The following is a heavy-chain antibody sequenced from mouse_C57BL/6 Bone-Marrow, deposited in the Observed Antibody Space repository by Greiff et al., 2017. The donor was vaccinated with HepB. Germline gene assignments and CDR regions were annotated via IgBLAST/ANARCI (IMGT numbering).Heavy chain of an antibody. D-gene: IGHD1-1*01. V-gene: IGHV2-2*01. Sequence: QVQLQQSGPGLVQPSQSLSITCTVSGFSLTSYGVHWVRQSPGKGLEWLGVIWSGGSTDYNAAFISRLSISKDNSKSQVFFKMNSLQADDTAIYYFATSTVHYYAMDYWGQGTSVTVSS. CDR3: ATSTVHYYAMDY. CDR1: GFSLTSYG. CDR2: IWSGGST. J-gene: IGHJ4*01.